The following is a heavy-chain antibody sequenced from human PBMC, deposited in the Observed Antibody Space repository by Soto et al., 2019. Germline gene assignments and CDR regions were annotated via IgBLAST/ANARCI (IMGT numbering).Heavy chain of an antibody. Sequence: EVQLLESGGGLVQPGGSLRLSCAASGFTFSSYAMSWVRQAPGKGLEWVSALSGSGGSTYYADSVKGRFTIARDKSKNRLYLPMNSLRAEDTAVYYCATVSGWGTDYSGQGTLVAAAS. D-gene: IGHD7-27*01. J-gene: IGHJ4*02. CDR2: LSGSGGST. V-gene: IGHV3-23*01. CDR1: GFTFSSYA. CDR3: ATVSGWGTDY.